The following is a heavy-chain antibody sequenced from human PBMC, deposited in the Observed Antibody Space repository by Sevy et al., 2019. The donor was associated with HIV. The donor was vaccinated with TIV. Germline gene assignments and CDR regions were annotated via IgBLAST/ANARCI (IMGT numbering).Heavy chain of an antibody. V-gene: IGHV3-30-3*01. CDR2: ISYDGSNK. D-gene: IGHD3-10*01. Sequence: GGSLRLSCAASGFTFSSYAMHWVRQAPGKGLEWVAVISYDGSNKYYADSVKGRFTISRDNSKNTLYLQMNSLRAEDTAVYYCAKDGNTMVRGVINDAFDIWGQGTMVTVSS. J-gene: IGHJ3*02. CDR3: AKDGNTMVRGVINDAFDI. CDR1: GFTFSSYA.